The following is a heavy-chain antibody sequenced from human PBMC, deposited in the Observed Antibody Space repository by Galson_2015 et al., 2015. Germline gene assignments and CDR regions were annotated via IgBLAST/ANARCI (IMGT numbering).Heavy chain of an antibody. V-gene: IGHV4-34*01. CDR3: ARAHDDSSGSYSEYIEH. Sequence: SETLSLTCAVYGGSFSGYYWTWIRQPPGKGLEWIGEINHSGSTNYNPSLKSRVTISVDTSKNQFSLKLSSVTAADTAVYYCARAHDDSSGSYSEYIEHRGQGTLVTVSS. J-gene: IGHJ1*01. CDR1: GGSFSGYY. CDR2: INHSGST. D-gene: IGHD3-22*01.